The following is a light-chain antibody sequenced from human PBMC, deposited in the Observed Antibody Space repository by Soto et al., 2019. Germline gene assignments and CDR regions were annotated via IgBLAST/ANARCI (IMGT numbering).Light chain of an antibody. CDR3: SSFSSITREV. Sequence: QSALTQPASVSGSPGQSITISCTGTSSDVGGYSYVSWYQQHPGKTPKLRIYEVSNRPSGVSHRFSGSKSGNTASLTISGLQTEDEADYYCSSFSSITREVFGGGTKLTVL. CDR2: EVS. V-gene: IGLV2-14*01. J-gene: IGLJ2*01. CDR1: SSDVGGYSY.